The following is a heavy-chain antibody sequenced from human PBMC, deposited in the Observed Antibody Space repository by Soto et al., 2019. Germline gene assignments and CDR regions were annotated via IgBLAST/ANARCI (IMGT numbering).Heavy chain of an antibody. CDR1: GASVSSGTYY. Sequence: SETLSLTCTVSGASVSSGTYYWSWIRQPLGKGLEWIGYIYYTGNTNYNPSLNSRVTMSVDTSKNQFSLKLSSVTAADTAVYYCARAAYNVDYWGQGTLVTVSS. D-gene: IGHD1-1*01. CDR3: ARAAYNVDY. CDR2: IYYTGNT. V-gene: IGHV4-61*01. J-gene: IGHJ4*02.